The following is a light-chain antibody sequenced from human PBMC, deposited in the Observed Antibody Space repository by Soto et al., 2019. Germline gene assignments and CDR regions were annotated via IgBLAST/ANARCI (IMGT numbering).Light chain of an antibody. CDR3: QHYDGSPRT. CDR1: QSVHNDY. J-gene: IGKJ2*01. Sequence: ETVLTQVLATVSLSPKEQATLYCMTGQSVHNDYLACHQQQPGQAPRLLVYGIFNRATGVPARFSGSGSGTDFTVTISGLEPEDSAVYYCQHYDGSPRTFGQGSKVEIK. V-gene: IGKV3-20*01. CDR2: GIF.